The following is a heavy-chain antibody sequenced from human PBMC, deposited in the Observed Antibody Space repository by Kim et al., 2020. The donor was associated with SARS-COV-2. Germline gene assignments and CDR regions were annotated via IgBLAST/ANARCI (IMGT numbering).Heavy chain of an antibody. V-gene: IGHV1-46*01. Sequence: KFQGRVTMTRDTSTSTVYMELSSLRSEDTAVYYCAREQDIVVVPAATFDYWGQGTLVTVSS. CDR3: AREQDIVVVPAATFDY. J-gene: IGHJ4*02. D-gene: IGHD2-2*01.